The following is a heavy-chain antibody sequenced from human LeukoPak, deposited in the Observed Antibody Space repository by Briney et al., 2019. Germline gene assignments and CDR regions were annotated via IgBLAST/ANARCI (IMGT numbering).Heavy chain of an antibody. CDR1: GGSIGSYY. V-gene: IGHV4-59*01. CDR3: ARDRGQRTYYDFWSSYPIRYYGMDV. D-gene: IGHD3-3*01. Sequence: SETLSLTCTVSGGSIGSYYWSWIRQPPGKGLEWIGYIYYSGSTNYNPSLKSRVTISVDTSKNQFSLKLSSVTAADTAVYYCARDRGQRTYYDFWSSYPIRYYGMDVWGQGTTVTVSS. J-gene: IGHJ6*02. CDR2: IYYSGST.